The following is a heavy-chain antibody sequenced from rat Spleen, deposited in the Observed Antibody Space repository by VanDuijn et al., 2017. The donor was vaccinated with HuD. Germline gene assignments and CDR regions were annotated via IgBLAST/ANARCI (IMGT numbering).Heavy chain of an antibody. J-gene: IGHJ2*01. CDR1: GFIFSDYY. Sequence: EVQLVESGGGLVQPGRSLKLSCAASGFIFSDYYMAWVRQAPTKGLEWVASISTGGGNTYYRDSVKGRFTISRDKAKNTLYLQMDSLRSEDTAPYYCTTMGNYFNYWGQGVMVTVSS. D-gene: IGHD1-7*01. CDR3: TTMGNYFNY. CDR2: ISTGGGNT. V-gene: IGHV5S23*01.